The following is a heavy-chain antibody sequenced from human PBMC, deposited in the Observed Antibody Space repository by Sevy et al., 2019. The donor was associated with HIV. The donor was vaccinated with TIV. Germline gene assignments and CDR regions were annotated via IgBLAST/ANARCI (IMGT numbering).Heavy chain of an antibody. CDR1: GFTFSSYS. V-gene: IGHV3-21*01. J-gene: IGHJ6*02. Sequence: GGSLRLSCAASGFTFSSYSMNWVRQAPGKGLEWVSSISSSSSYIYYADSVKGRFTISRDNAKNSLYLQMNSLRAEDTAVYYCAREGIAGQYGMDVWGQGTTVTVSS. CDR2: ISSSSSYI. CDR3: AREGIAGQYGMDV. D-gene: IGHD6-13*01.